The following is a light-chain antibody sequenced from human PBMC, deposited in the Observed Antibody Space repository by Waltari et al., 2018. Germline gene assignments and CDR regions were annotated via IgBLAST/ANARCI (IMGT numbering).Light chain of an antibody. CDR3: SSYAGGSSLM. CDR1: STDVDDYDP. V-gene: IGLV2-8*01. J-gene: IGLJ3*02. Sequence: QSALTQPPSASGSPGQSITISCTGISTDVDDYDPVFWYQQHPGKAPKLLIYEVTKRPSGVPDRFSGSKSDNTASLAVSGLQAEDEADYYCSSYAGGSSLMFGGGTKLTVL. CDR2: EVT.